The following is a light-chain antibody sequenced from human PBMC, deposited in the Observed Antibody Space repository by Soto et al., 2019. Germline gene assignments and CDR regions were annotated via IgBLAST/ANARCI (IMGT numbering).Light chain of an antibody. J-gene: IGKJ1*01. Sequence: DIHMTQSPSTLSASVGERITVTFRASQSISSYLNWYQQKPGKVPKLLIYDASSLESGVPSRFSGSGSGTEFTLTISSLQPDDFATYYCQQYNSYSTFGQGTKV. V-gene: IGKV1-5*01. CDR2: DAS. CDR3: QQYNSYST. CDR1: QSISSY.